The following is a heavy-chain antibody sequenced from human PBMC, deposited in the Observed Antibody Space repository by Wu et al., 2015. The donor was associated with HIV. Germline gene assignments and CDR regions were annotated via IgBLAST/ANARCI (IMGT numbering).Heavy chain of an antibody. Sequence: QVQLVQSGGEVQKPGASAKVSCKASGYNFINYGISWVRQAPGQGLEWMGWISAYNGNTNYAQELQGRVTMTTDTSTSTAYMXLRXLRSDDTAVYYCARLGYCSVIVVTGGALDIWGRGTMVIVSS. CDR1: GYNFINYG. CDR2: ISAYNGNT. D-gene: IGHD2-15*01. J-gene: IGHJ3*02. CDR3: ARLGYCSVIVVTGGALDI. V-gene: IGHV1-18*01.